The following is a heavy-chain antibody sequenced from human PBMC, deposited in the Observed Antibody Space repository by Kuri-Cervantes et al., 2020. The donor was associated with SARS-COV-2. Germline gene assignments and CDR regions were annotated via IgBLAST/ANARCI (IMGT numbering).Heavy chain of an antibody. Sequence: GGSLRLSCAASGFTFSSYAMHWVRQAPGKGLEWVAVISYDGSNKYYADSVKGRFTISRDNSKNTLYLQVNSLRAEDTAVYYCARDLFGGGGYYYGMDVWGQGTTVTVSS. J-gene: IGHJ6*02. D-gene: IGHD4-23*01. CDR2: ISYDGSNK. V-gene: IGHV3-30-3*01. CDR1: GFTFSSYA. CDR3: ARDLFGGGGYYYGMDV.